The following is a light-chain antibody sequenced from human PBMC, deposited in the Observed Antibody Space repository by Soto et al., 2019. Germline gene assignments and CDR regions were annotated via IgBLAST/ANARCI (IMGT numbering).Light chain of an antibody. CDR2: GAS. V-gene: IGKV3-15*01. J-gene: IGKJ3*01. CDR1: QSVSRN. CDR3: QQYNNWPPLFT. Sequence: EIVMTQSPATLSVSPGERANLSCRARQSVSRNLAWYQQKPGQAPRLLIYGASTRATGIPARFSGSGSGTEFTLTISSLQSEDFAVYYCQQYNNWPPLFTFGPGTKVDIK.